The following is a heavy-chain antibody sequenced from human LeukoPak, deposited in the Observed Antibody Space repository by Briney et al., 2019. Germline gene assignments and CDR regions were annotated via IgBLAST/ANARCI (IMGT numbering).Heavy chain of an antibody. V-gene: IGHV4-59*08. J-gene: IGHJ3*02. Sequence: KPSETLSLTCTVSGGSISSYYWSWIRQPPGKGLEWIGYIYYSGSTNYNPSLKSRVTISVDTPKNQFSLKLSSVTAADTAVYYCARQYYDILTGYSPDAFDIWGQGTMVTVSS. D-gene: IGHD3-9*01. CDR2: IYYSGST. CDR1: GGSISSYY. CDR3: ARQYYDILTGYSPDAFDI.